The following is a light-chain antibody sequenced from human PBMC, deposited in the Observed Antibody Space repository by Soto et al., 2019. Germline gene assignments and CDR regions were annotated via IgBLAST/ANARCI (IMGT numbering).Light chain of an antibody. CDR3: QQYGSSGT. J-gene: IGKJ1*01. CDR2: GAS. V-gene: IGKV3-20*01. CDR1: QSVSNNY. Sequence: EIVLTQSPGTLSLSPGERATLSRRASQSVSNNYLAWYQQKPGQAPRLLIYGASNRATGIPDRFSGSGSGTDFTLNISSLEPEDFAVYYCQQYGSSGTFGQVTKVDIX.